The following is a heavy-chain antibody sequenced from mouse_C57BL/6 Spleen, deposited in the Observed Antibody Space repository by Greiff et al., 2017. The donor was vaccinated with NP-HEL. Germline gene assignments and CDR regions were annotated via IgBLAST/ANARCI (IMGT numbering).Heavy chain of an antibody. V-gene: IGHV1-82*01. J-gene: IGHJ1*03. CDR3: ARSDLWDFDV. CDR1: GYAFSDSW. Sequence: VKLQESGPELVKPGASVKISCKASGYAFSDSWMNWVKQRPGKGLEWIGRIDPGDGDTNYNGKFKGKATLTADKSSSTAYMQLSSLTSEDSAVYFCARSDLWDFDVWGTGTTVTVSS. CDR2: IDPGDGDT.